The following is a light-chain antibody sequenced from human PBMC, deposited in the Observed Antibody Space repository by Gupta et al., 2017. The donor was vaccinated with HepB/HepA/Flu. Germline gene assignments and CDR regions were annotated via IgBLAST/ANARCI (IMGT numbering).Light chain of an antibody. CDR2: AAS. CDR1: QGISNY. CDR3: LEDTSAPNT. J-gene: IGKJ4*01. Sequence: DIQMTHPPSSLSASVGDRVTITCRASQGISNYLNWYQQKPGKAPKLLIYAASTLQSGVPSRFSGSGSGTDFTLTISSLQPEDVATYSCLEDTSAPNTFGRGTKLEIK. V-gene: IGKV1-27*01.